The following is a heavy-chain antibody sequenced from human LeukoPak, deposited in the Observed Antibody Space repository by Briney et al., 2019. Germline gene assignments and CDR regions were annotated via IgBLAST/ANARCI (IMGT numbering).Heavy chain of an antibody. V-gene: IGHV1-2*02. J-gene: IGHJ4*02. Sequence: ASVKVSCKASGYTFTGYYMHWVRQAPGQGLEWMGWINPNSGGTNYAQKFQGRVTMTRDTSICTAYMELSRLRSDDTAVYYCARSGSGLWFRESFFDYWGQGTLVTVSS. CDR2: INPNSGGT. CDR3: ARSGSGLWFRESFFDY. CDR1: GYTFTGYY. D-gene: IGHD3-10*01.